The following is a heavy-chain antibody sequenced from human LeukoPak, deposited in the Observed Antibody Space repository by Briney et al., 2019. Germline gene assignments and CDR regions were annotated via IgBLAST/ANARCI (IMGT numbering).Heavy chain of an antibody. D-gene: IGHD3-3*01. CDR3: ARDMEWIRAFDI. Sequence: KISCKGSGGTFSSYAISWVRQAPGQGLEWMGGVIPIFGTANYAQKFQGRVTITADESTSTAYMELSSLRSEDTAVYYCARDMEWIRAFDIWGQGTMVTVSS. CDR2: VIPIFGTA. V-gene: IGHV1-69*01. J-gene: IGHJ3*02. CDR1: GGTFSSYA.